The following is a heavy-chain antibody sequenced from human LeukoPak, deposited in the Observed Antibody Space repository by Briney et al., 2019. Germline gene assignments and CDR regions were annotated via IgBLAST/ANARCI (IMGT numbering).Heavy chain of an antibody. Sequence: GGSLRLSRAASGFTFSSYSMNWVRQAPGKGLEWVSVIYSGGSTYYADSVKGRFTISRDNSKNTLYLQMNGLRAEDTAVYYCARVDYGDLDYWGQGTLVTVSS. CDR3: ARVDYGDLDY. V-gene: IGHV3-66*01. J-gene: IGHJ4*02. CDR1: GFTFSSYS. CDR2: IYSGGST. D-gene: IGHD4-17*01.